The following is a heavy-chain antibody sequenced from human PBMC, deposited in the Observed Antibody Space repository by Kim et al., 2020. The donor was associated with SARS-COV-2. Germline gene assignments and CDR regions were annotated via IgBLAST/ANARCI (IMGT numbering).Heavy chain of an antibody. D-gene: IGHD6-19*01. J-gene: IGHJ4*02. CDR1: GGSFSIYH. Sequence: SETLSLICTVSGGSFSIYHWSWIRQPAGKGLEWIGRIHASGSTNYNPSLKSRVTMSVDTSENQMSLRLSSATAADTAMYYCARQVAGTDRRFDYWGQGILVTVSS. V-gene: IGHV4-4*07. CDR3: ARQVAGTDRRFDY. CDR2: IHASGST.